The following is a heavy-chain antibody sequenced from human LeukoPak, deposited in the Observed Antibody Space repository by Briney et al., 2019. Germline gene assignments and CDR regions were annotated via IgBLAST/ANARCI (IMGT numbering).Heavy chain of an antibody. CDR3: AARLNYYGSGVDY. CDR1: GFTFSSYS. CDR2: ISSSSSYI. V-gene: IGHV3-21*01. D-gene: IGHD3-10*01. J-gene: IGHJ4*02. Sequence: GGSLSLSCAASGFTFSSYSMNWVRQAPGKGLEWVSSISSSSSYIYYAASVKGRFTTSRDNAKNSLYLQMNSLRAEDTAVYYCAARLNYYGSGVDYWGKGTLVTVSS.